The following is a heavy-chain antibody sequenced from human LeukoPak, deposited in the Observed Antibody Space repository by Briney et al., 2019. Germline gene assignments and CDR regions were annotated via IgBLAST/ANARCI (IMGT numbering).Heavy chain of an antibody. CDR1: GFTFSSYS. CDR3: ARDWRYYGSGTSNAYFDY. Sequence: GGSLRLSCAASGFTFSSYSMNWVRQAPGKGLEWVSSISSSSSYIYYADSVKGRFTISRDNAKNSLYLQMNSLRAEDTAAYYCARDWRYYGSGTSNAYFDYWGQGTLVTVSS. CDR2: ISSSSSYI. D-gene: IGHD3-10*01. V-gene: IGHV3-21*01. J-gene: IGHJ4*02.